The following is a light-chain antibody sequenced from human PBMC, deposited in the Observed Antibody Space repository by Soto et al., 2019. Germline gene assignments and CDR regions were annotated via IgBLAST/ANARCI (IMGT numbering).Light chain of an antibody. V-gene: IGKV3-20*01. Sequence: EIVLAQSPGTLSLSPGERATLSCRASQSVSSNYLAWYQQKPGHAPRLLIYGASSRTPGIPERFSGSVSATDVTLTISRLEPEDFAVYYCQQYGSSPLTFGQGTKVEIK. CDR3: QQYGSSPLT. CDR2: GAS. CDR1: QSVSSNY. J-gene: IGKJ1*01.